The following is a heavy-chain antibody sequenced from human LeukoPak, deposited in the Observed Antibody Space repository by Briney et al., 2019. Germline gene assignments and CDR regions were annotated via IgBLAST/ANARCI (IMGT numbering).Heavy chain of an antibody. D-gene: IGHD3-16*01. J-gene: IGHJ6*02. CDR2: ISGGGVTT. CDR1: GFTSIAYA. Sequence: GGSLRLSCVGSGFTSIAYALTWARQAPGKGLEWVSGISGGGVTTYYADSVKGLFTFSRDNSKNTLYLQMNSLRADDTAIYYCARNQQLGGHSYYYYGMDVWGQGTTVTVSS. CDR3: ARNQQLGGHSYYYYGMDV. V-gene: IGHV3-23*01.